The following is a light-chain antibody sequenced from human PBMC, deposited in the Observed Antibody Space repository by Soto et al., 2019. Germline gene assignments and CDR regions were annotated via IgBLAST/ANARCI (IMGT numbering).Light chain of an antibody. Sequence: DIQMTQSPSTLSASVGDRVTITCRASQSISSWLAWYQQKPGKAPKLLMYVVSTLQGGVPSRFSGSGSGTEFTLTISSLQPEDFATYYCQQLNSYPLTFGPGTKVDIK. CDR1: QSISSW. CDR3: QQLNSYPLT. V-gene: IGKV1-5*01. J-gene: IGKJ3*01. CDR2: VVS.